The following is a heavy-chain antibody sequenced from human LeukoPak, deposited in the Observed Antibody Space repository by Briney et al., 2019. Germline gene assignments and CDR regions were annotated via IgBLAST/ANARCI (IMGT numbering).Heavy chain of an antibody. CDR2: IKKDGSEK. J-gene: IGHJ4*02. V-gene: IGHV3-7*01. CDR1: GFTVSSNY. D-gene: IGHD5-18*01. Sequence: QPGRSLRLSCAASGFTVSSNYMSRVRQAPGKGLEWVANIKKDGSEKYYVDSVKGRFTISRDNAKKSLYLQMNSLRAEDTAVYYCARHLSGVTGYTYGRGIDYWGQGTLVTVSS. CDR3: ARHLSGVTGYTYGRGIDY.